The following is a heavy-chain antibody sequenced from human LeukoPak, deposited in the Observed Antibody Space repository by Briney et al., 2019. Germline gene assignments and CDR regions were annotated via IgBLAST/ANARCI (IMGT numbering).Heavy chain of an antibody. V-gene: IGHV1-69*08. Sequence: SVKVSCKASGGTFSSYTISWVRQAPGQGLEWMGRIIPILGTANYAQKFQGRVTITADKSTSTAYMELSSLRSEDTAVYYCAREWFGELAYYYGMDVWGQGTTVTVSS. CDR3: AREWFGELAYYYGMDV. D-gene: IGHD3-10*01. CDR2: IIPILGTA. CDR1: GGTFSSYT. J-gene: IGHJ6*02.